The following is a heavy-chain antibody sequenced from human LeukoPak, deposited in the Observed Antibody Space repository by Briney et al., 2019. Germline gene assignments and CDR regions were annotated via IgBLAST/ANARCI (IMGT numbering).Heavy chain of an antibody. J-gene: IGHJ4*02. V-gene: IGHV3-53*01. CDR3: ARGGGRSTNSGIDY. CDR1: GFTFSSYA. Sequence: GGSLRLSCAASGFTFSSYAMSWVRQAPGKGLEWVSVIYSGGATYYADPVKGRFTVSRDSSKNTLYLQMTSLRVEDTAVYYCARGGGRSTNSGIDYWGQGTLVSVSS. D-gene: IGHD2-2*01. CDR2: IYSGGAT.